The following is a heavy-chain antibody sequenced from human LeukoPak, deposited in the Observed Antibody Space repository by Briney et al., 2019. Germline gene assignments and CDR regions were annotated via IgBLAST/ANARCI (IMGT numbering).Heavy chain of an antibody. J-gene: IGHJ6*03. CDR2: ISSSSSYI. CDR3: ARAHSSSWPDYYYYMDV. D-gene: IGHD6-13*01. Sequence: GGSLRLSCAASGFTFSSYSMNWVRQAPGKGLEWVSSISSSSSYIYYADSVKGRFTISRDNAKNSLYLQMNSLRAEDTAVYYCARAHSSSWPDYYYYMDVWGKGTTVTVSS. V-gene: IGHV3-21*01. CDR1: GFTFSSYS.